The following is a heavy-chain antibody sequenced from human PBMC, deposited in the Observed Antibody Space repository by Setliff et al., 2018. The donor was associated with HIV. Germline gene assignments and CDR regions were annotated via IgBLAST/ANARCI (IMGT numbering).Heavy chain of an antibody. V-gene: IGHV4-38-2*02. CDR1: GYSISSGYY. CDR2: IYYSGRT. J-gene: IGHJ4*02. CDR3: ARVGWDYYDSSGVGEFDY. Sequence: SETLSLTCTVSGYSISSGYYWGWIRQPPGKGLEWIGSIYYSGRTYYNPSLKSRVAISVDTSKNQFALKLSSVTAADTAVYYCARVGWDYYDSSGVGEFDYWGQGTLVTVSS. D-gene: IGHD3-22*01.